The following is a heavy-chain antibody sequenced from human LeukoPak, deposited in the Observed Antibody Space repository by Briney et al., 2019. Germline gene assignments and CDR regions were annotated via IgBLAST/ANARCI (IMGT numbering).Heavy chain of an antibody. Sequence: GGSLRLSCAASGFTFSSYWMSWVRQAPGKGLEWVANIKQDGSEKYYVDSVEGRFTISRDNAKNSLYLQMNSLRAEDTAVYYCARGNLDSYYYYYYMDVWGKGTTVTVSS. CDR3: ARGNLDSYYYYYYMDV. J-gene: IGHJ6*03. V-gene: IGHV3-7*01. D-gene: IGHD1-14*01. CDR1: GFTFSSYW. CDR2: IKQDGSEK.